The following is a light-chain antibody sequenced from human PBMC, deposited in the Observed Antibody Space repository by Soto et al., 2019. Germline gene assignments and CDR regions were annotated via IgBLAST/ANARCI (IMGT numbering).Light chain of an antibody. J-gene: IGKJ1*01. CDR1: QSISSW. V-gene: IGKV1-5*03. CDR2: KAS. CDR3: QQYNSYSWT. Sequence: DIQMTQSPSTLSASVGDRVTITCRASQSISSWLAWYQQKPGKAPKLLIYKASSLESGVPSRFSGRGSGTEFTLTISSLQPDDFATYYCQQYNSYSWTFGQGTKGEIK.